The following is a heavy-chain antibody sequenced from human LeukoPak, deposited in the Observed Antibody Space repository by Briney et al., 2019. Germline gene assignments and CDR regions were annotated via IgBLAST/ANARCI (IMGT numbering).Heavy chain of an antibody. V-gene: IGHV4-31*03. CDR3: AKAGGGDPNFDY. CDR1: GGSISSGGYY. CDR2: SYNSGST. D-gene: IGHD2-21*02. Sequence: PSETLSLTCTVSGGSISSGGYYWSWIRQHPGEGLEWIGYSYNSGSTYYNPSLKSRVIISVDTSKNQFSLKLSSVTAADTAMYYCAKAGGGDPNFDYWGQGTLVTVSS. J-gene: IGHJ4*02.